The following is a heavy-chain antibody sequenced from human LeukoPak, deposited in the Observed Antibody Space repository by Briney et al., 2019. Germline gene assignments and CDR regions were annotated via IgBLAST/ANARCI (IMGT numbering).Heavy chain of an antibody. CDR3: ARLQLRHCSRTSCANEFDY. J-gene: IGHJ4*02. V-gene: IGHV3-48*01. CDR2: ISSSSSTI. D-gene: IGHD2-2*01. CDR1: GFTFSSYS. Sequence: GGSLRLSCAASGFTFSSYSMNWVRQTPGKGLEWVSYISSSSSTIYYADSVKGRFTISRDNAKNSLSLQMNSLRAEDTAVYYCARLQLRHCSRTSCANEFDYWGQGTLVTVSS.